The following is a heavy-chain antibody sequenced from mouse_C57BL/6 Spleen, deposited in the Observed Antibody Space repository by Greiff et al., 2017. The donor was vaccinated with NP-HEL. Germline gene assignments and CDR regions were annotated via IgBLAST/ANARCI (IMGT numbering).Heavy chain of an antibody. J-gene: IGHJ4*01. D-gene: IGHD2-5*01. CDR3: ARGSNYEDYYAMDY. CDR2: INPNNGGT. V-gene: IGHV1-26*01. Sequence: VQLQQSGPELVKPGASVKISCKASGYTFTDYYMNWVKQSHGKSLEWIGDINPNNGGTSYNQKFKGKATLTVDKSSSTAYMELRSLTSEDSAVYYCARGSNYEDYYAMDYWGQGTSVTVSS. CDR1: GYTFTDYY.